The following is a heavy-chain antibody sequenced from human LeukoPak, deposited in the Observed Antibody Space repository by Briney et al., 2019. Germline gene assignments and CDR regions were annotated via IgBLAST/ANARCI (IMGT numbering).Heavy chain of an antibody. D-gene: IGHD3-10*01. J-gene: IGHJ4*02. V-gene: IGHV4-30-2*01. CDR2: IYHSGST. CDR3: ARDLLPGSGKYYFDY. Sequence: PSQTLSLTCTVSGGSISSGGYYWSWIRQPPGKGLEWIGYIYHSGSTYYNPSLKSRVTISVDRSKNQFSLKLSSVTAADTAVYYCARDLLPGSGKYYFDYWGQGTLVTVSS. CDR1: GGSISSGGYY.